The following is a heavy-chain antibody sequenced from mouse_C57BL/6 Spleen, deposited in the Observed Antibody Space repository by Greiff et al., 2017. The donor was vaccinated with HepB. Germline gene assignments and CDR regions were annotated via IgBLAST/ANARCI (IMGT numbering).Heavy chain of an antibody. CDR1: GFTFSSYA. J-gene: IGHJ4*01. D-gene: IGHD3-1*01. V-gene: IGHV5-9-1*02. CDR2: ISSGGDYI. CDR3: TRDEGTDYAMDY. Sequence: DVHLVESGEGLVKPGGSLKLSCAASGFTFSSYAMSWVRQTPEKRLEWVAYISSGGDYIYYADTVKGRFTISRDNARNTLYLQMSSLKSEDTAMYYCTRDEGTDYAMDYWGQGTSVTVSS.